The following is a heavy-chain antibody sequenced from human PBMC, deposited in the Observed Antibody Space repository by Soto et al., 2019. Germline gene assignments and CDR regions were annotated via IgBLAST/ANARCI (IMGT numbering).Heavy chain of an antibody. CDR1: GYTFTSYG. CDR3: ARDKYSGHPFDY. CDR2: ISAYNGNT. J-gene: IGHJ4*02. D-gene: IGHD5-12*01. V-gene: IGHV1-18*04. Sequence: ASVKVSCEASGYTFTSYGISWVRQAPGQGLEWMGWISAYNGNTNYAQKLQGRVTMTTDTSTSTAYMELRSLRSDDTAVYYCARDKYSGHPFDYWGQGTLVTVST.